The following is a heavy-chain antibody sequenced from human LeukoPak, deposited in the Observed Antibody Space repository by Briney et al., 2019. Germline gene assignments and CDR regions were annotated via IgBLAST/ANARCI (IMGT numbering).Heavy chain of an antibody. CDR2: IKQDGSEQ. Sequence: PGGPLRLSCAASGFTISTYWMSWLRQAPGKGLEWLANIKQDGSEQYYVDSVKGRVAISRDNAKNSVYLQMNGMRAEDTAVYYCARENTAVPGGDCWGQGTLVTVSS. J-gene: IGHJ4*02. CDR1: GFTISTYW. V-gene: IGHV3-7*01. D-gene: IGHD5-18*01. CDR3: ARENTAVPGGDC.